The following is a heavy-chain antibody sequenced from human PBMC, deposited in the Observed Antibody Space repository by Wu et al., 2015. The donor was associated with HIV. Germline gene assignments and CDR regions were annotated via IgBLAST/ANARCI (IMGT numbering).Heavy chain of an antibody. J-gene: IGHJ3*02. Sequence: QVQLVESGGGVVQPGRSRRLSCAASGFNFNKHGIYWVRQAPGKGLECVAFIRYDGSQTYYEDSVKGRFTISRDNSKNMLYLQMNSVRAEDTAMYYCAKLGLMFRGLGSGDDAFDIWGQGTMVTVSS. V-gene: IGHV3-30*02. CDR3: AKLGLMFRGLGSGDDAFDI. CDR1: GFNFNKHG. CDR2: IRYDGSQT. D-gene: IGHD3-10*01.